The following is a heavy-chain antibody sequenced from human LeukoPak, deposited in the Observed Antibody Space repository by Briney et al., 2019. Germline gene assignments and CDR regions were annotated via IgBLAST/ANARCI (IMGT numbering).Heavy chain of an antibody. Sequence: QPGGSLRLSCAASGFTFSSYAIHWVRQAPGKGLEWVAVISYDGSNKLYADSVKGRFTISRDNAKNTLYLQMNSLRAEDTAMYYCARELYDYGDSGDFDYWGQGSLVTVSS. CDR3: ARELYDYGDSGDFDY. V-gene: IGHV3-30*04. D-gene: IGHD4-17*01. CDR1: GFTFSSYA. CDR2: ISYDGSNK. J-gene: IGHJ4*02.